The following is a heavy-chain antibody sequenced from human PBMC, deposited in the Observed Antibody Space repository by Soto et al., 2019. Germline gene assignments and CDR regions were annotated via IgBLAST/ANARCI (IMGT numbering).Heavy chain of an antibody. V-gene: IGHV3-74*01. CDR2: INSDGSST. CDR1: GFTLSSYW. CDR3: ARDPGTSYYESRGYYYD. Sequence: GGSLGLSCAASGFTLSSYWMHWVRQAPGKGLVWVSRINSDGSSTNYADSVKGRFTISRDNAKNTLYLQMNSLRAEDTAVYYCARDPGTSYYESRGYYYDWGQGTLVTVSS. D-gene: IGHD3-22*01. J-gene: IGHJ4*02.